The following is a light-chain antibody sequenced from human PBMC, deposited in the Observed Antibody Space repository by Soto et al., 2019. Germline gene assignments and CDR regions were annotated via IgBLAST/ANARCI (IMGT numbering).Light chain of an antibody. J-gene: IGLJ2*01. CDR3: VLYMGGGSVV. CDR1: SGSVSTSYY. CDR2: NTN. V-gene: IGLV8-61*01. Sequence: QTVVTQEPSFSVSPGGTVTLTCGLSSGSVSTSYYPSWYQQTPGQAPRTLIYNTNSRSSGVPDRFSGSILGNKAALTITGAEADDEFDYHCVLYMGGGSVVFGGGTKLTVL.